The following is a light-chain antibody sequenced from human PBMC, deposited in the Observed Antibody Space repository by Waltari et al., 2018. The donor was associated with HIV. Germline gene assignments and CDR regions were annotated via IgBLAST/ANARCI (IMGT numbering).Light chain of an antibody. Sequence: QSILTQPPSTSGTPKQRVTISCSGSGSNIGSNSVSWYQLLLGTAPKLLIYRNNQRPSGVPDRFSGSKSATSASLAIGGLRSEDEADYYCAAWDDIRSCPVFGGGTKLTVL. CDR3: AAWDDIRSCPV. V-gene: IGLV1-47*01. CDR1: GSNIGSNS. CDR2: RNN. J-gene: IGLJ3*02.